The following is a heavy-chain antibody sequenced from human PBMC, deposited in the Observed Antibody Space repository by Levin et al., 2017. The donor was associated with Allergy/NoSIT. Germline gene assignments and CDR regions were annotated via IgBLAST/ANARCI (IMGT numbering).Heavy chain of an antibody. D-gene: IGHD5-12*01. V-gene: IGHV3-23*01. CDR3: AKEGYDLWGGLDV. Sequence: GASVKVSCAASGFIFSNYAMTWVRQAPGKGLEWVSAISGSGGTTHYADSVKGRFTISRDNSKNTLYLQMNSLRAEDTAIYYCAKEGYDLWGGLDVWGQGTTVTVSS. CDR2: ISGSGGTT. J-gene: IGHJ6*02. CDR1: GFIFSNYA.